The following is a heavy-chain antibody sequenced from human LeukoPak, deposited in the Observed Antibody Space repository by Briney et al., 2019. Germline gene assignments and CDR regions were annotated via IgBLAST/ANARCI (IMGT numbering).Heavy chain of an antibody. CDR3: ARSWAPGYCSSTTCYNFDY. CDR1: GGSVSTSHYY. J-gene: IGHJ4*02. D-gene: IGHD2-2*02. CDR2: IYYSGRT. Sequence: PSETLSLTCTVSGGSVSTSHYYWGWIRQPPGKGLEWIGYIYYSGRTYYNSSLKSRVTISVDTSKNEFSLKLSSVTAADTAVYYCARSWAPGYCSSTTCYNFDYWGQGTLVTVSS. V-gene: IGHV4-39*01.